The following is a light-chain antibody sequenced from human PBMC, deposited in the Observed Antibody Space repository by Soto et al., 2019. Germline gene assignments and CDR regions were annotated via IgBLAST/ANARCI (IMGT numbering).Light chain of an antibody. CDR2: GAS. CDR1: QSISNSQ. J-gene: IGKJ4*01. V-gene: IGKV3-20*01. CDR3: QQYDRSPLT. Sequence: EIVLTQSPGTLSLSPGERGTLSCRATQSISNSQLAWYQQKPGQAPRLLIYGASRRAVGIPDRFSGSGSGTDFTLTISRLEPEDFAVYYCQQYDRSPLTFGGGIKVEVK.